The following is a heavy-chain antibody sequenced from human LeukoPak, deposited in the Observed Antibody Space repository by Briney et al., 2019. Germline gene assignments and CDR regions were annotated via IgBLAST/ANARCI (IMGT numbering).Heavy chain of an antibody. Sequence: GGSLRLSCAASGFAFSDYSMSWIRQAPGKGLEWVSYLDSSGSIIYYADPVKGRFTISRDNAKNSLYLQMNSLRAEDTAVYYCARRISLEYWGQGTLVTVSS. J-gene: IGHJ4*02. CDR3: ARRISLEY. V-gene: IGHV3-11*01. CDR2: LDSSGSII. CDR1: GFAFSDYS. D-gene: IGHD2-15*01.